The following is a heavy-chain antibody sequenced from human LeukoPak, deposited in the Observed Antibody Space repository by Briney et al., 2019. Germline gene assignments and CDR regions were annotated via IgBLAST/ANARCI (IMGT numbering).Heavy chain of an antibody. J-gene: IGHJ4*02. CDR1: GFTFSTYG. V-gene: IGHV3-30*18. Sequence: GGSLRLSCAASGFTFSTYGMHWVRQAPGKGLEWVAVISYDGGHKYYADSVKGRFTISRDNSKNTLYLQMNTLRAEDTAVYYCAKDLSGWYGYFDYWGQGTLVTVSS. CDR3: AKDLSGWYGYFDY. CDR2: ISYDGGHK. D-gene: IGHD6-19*01.